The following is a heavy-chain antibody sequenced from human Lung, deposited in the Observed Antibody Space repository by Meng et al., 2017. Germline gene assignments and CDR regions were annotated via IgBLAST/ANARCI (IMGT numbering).Heavy chain of an antibody. CDR1: GGFFSDYY. CDR3: ARGPTTMAHDFDY. CDR2: INHSGST. D-gene: IGHD4-11*01. J-gene: IGHJ4*02. V-gene: IGHV4-34*01. Sequence: QVQVQQWGPGVLKPSEALSFPCVVSGGFFSDYYWSWIRQPPGKGLEWIGEINHSGSTNYNPSLESRATISVDTSQNNLSLKLSSVTAADSAVYYCARGPTTMAHDFDYWGQGTLVTVSS.